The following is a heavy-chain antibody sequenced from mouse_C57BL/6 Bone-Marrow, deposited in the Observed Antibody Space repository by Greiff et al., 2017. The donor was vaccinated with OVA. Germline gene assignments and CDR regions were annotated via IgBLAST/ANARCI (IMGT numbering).Heavy chain of an antibody. D-gene: IGHD1-1*01. CDR3: ARGGVYGSSSFDY. CDR2: ISGGGGNT. Sequence: EVQVVESGGGLVQPGGSLKLSCAASGFTFSSYTMSWVRQTPEKRLEWVATISGGGGNTYYPDSVKGRFTISRDNAKNTLYLQMSSLRSEDTALYYCARGGVYGSSSFDYWGQGTTLTGSS. V-gene: IGHV5-9*01. J-gene: IGHJ2*01. CDR1: GFTFSSYT.